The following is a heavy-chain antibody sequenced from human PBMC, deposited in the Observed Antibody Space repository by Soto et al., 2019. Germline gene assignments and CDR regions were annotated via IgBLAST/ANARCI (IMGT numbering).Heavy chain of an antibody. V-gene: IGHV4-4*07. J-gene: IGHJ4*02. Sequence: SETLSLTCTVSGGSLSNYNWNWVRQSAGKGLEWIGRIYSNGKAYYNPSLKSRVTISVDTSKNQFSLKLSSVTAADTAVYYCARDLPHYYDSSGYHRGYFDYWGQGTLVTVSS. CDR3: ARDLPHYYDSSGYHRGYFDY. CDR2: IYSNGKA. D-gene: IGHD3-22*01. CDR1: GGSLSNYN.